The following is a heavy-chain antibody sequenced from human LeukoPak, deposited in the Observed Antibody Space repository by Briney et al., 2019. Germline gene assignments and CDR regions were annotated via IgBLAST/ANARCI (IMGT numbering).Heavy chain of an antibody. V-gene: IGHV3-7*01. J-gene: IGHJ6*03. CDR2: IKQDGSEK. Sequence: GGSLRLSCAASGFTFSSYEMNWVRQAPGKGLEWVANIKQDGSEKYYVDSVKGRFTISRDNAKNSLYLQMNSLRAEDTAVYYCARDSNNYYYYMDVWGKGTTVTVSS. CDR3: ARDSNNYYYYMDV. CDR1: GFTFSSYE.